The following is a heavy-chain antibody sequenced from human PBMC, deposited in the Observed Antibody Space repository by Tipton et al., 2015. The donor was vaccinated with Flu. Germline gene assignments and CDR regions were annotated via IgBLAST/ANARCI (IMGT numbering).Heavy chain of an antibody. D-gene: IGHD3-22*01. CDR3: VSSGYCSLDAYDI. J-gene: IGHJ3*02. CDR2: ASSDATSR. CDR1: GFTFSHNW. V-gene: IGHV3-74*01. Sequence: SLRLSCVASGFTFSHNWMHWVRQVPGKGLMWVSRASSDATSRAYADSVKGRFTISRDNAKNTLYLQMDRLRAEDTAVYYCVSSGYCSLDAYDIWGQGTMVTVSS.